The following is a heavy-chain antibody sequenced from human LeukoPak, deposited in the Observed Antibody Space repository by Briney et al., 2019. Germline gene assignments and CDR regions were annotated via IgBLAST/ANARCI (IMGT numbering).Heavy chain of an antibody. Sequence: VASVKVSCKVSGYTLTELSMHWVRQAPGEGLEWMGGFDPEDGETIYAQKFQGRVTMTEDTSTDTAYMELSSLRSEDTAVYYCATVIGYCSGGSCYSFDYWGQGTLVTVSS. V-gene: IGHV1-24*01. D-gene: IGHD2-15*01. CDR2: FDPEDGET. CDR3: ATVIGYCSGGSCYSFDY. J-gene: IGHJ4*02. CDR1: GYTLTELS.